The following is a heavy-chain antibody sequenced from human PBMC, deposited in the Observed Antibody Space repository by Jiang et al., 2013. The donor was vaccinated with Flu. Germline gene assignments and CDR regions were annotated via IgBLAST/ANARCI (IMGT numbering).Heavy chain of an antibody. J-gene: IGHJ2*01. V-gene: IGHV4-59*01. CDR3: ARVSIAARPTESYWYFDL. Sequence: IYYSGSTNYNPSLKSRVTISVDTSKNQFSLKLSSVTAADMAVYYCARVSIAARPTESYWYFDLWGRGTLVTVSS. D-gene: IGHD6-6*01. CDR2: IYYSGST.